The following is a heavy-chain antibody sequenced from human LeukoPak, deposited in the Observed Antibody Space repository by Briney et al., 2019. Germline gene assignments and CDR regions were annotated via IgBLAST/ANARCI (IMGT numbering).Heavy chain of an antibody. D-gene: IGHD5-12*01. CDR1: GYTFTSNY. Sequence: ASVKVSCKAFGYTFTSNYMHWVRQAPGQGPEWMGVISPSGGSTTYAQKFQGRVTLTRDMSTSTDYLELSSLRSEDTAVYYCAKDDGGVATGQFDYWGQGTLVTVSS. J-gene: IGHJ4*02. V-gene: IGHV1-46*01. CDR3: AKDDGGVATGQFDY. CDR2: ISPSGGST.